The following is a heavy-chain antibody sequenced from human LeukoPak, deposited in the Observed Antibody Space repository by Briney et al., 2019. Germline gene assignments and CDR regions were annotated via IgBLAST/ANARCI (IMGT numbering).Heavy chain of an antibody. V-gene: IGHV4-4*07. Sequence: PSQTLSLTCTVSGGSISSYYWSWIRQPAGKGLEWIGRIYTSGSTNYNPSLKSRVTMSVDTSKNQFSLKLSSVTAADTAVYYCARDQAYDYVWGSYRPNYYFDYWGQGTLVTVSS. J-gene: IGHJ4*02. CDR2: IYTSGST. CDR1: GGSISSYY. CDR3: ARDQAYDYVWGSYRPNYYFDY. D-gene: IGHD3-16*02.